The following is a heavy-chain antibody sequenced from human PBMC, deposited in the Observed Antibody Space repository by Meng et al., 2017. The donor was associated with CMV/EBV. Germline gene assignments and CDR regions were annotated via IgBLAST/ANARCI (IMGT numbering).Heavy chain of an antibody. CDR2: IRSKANSYAT. D-gene: IGHD3-3*01. Sequence: CAASGFTFSGSAMHWVRQASGKGLEWVGRIRSKANSYATAYAASVKGRFTISRDDSKNTAYLQMNSLKAEDTAVYYCTRQRSRVFDYWGQGTLVTVSS. CDR3: TRQRSRVFDY. V-gene: IGHV3-73*01. J-gene: IGHJ4*02. CDR1: GFTFSGSA.